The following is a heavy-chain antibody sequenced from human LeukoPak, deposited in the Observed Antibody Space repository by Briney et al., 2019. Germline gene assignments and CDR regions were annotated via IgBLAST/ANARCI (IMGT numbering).Heavy chain of an antibody. CDR2: ISGSGGST. D-gene: IGHD3-10*01. Sequence: SGGSLRLSYAASGFTFSSYAMSWVRQAPGKGLEWVSAISGSGGSTYYADSVKGRFTISRDNSKDTLYLQMNSLRAEDTAVYYCAKDLSGSYYSTYWGQGTLVTVSS. V-gene: IGHV3-23*01. CDR3: AKDLSGSYYSTY. J-gene: IGHJ4*02. CDR1: GFTFSSYA.